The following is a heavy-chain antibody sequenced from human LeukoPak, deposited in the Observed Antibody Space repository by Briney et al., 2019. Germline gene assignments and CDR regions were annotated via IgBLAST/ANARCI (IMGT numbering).Heavy chain of an antibody. Sequence: PSETLSLTCAVSGGSLSSGGYSWSWIRQPPGKGLEWIGYIYHSGSTYYNPSLKSRVTISVDRSKNQCSLKLSSVTAADTAVYYCARGLVVVPGLLHYWGQGTLVTVSS. CDR2: IYHSGST. V-gene: IGHV4-30-2*01. J-gene: IGHJ4*02. CDR3: ARGLVVVPGLLHY. CDR1: GGSLSSGGYS. D-gene: IGHD2-2*01.